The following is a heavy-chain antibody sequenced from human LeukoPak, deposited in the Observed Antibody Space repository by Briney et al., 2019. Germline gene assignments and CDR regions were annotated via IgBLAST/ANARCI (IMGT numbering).Heavy chain of an antibody. J-gene: IGHJ4*02. D-gene: IGHD3-22*01. CDR2: IYSGGST. Sequence: PGGSLRLSCAASGFTFSSYAMSWVRQAPGKGLEWVSVIYSGGSTYYADSVKGRFTISRDNSKNTLYLQMNSLRAEDTAVYYCARGLLDYYDRGLLDYWGQGTLVTVSS. CDR3: ARGLLDYYDRGLLDY. V-gene: IGHV3-53*01. CDR1: GFTFSSYA.